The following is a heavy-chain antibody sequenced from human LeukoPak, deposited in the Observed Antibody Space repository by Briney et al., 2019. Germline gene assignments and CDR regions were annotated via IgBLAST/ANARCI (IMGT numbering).Heavy chain of an antibody. J-gene: IGHJ4*02. Sequence: SLRLSCAASGFTLDDYGMHWVRQTPGKALEWVSGISWNSGRIGHADSVKGRFTISRDTAKNSLYLQMNSLRDDDTALYYCVKDIAYNLGGCDHWGQGTLVTVSS. V-gene: IGHV3-9*01. CDR3: VKDIAYNLGGCDH. D-gene: IGHD1-1*01. CDR1: GFTLDDYG. CDR2: ISWNSGRI.